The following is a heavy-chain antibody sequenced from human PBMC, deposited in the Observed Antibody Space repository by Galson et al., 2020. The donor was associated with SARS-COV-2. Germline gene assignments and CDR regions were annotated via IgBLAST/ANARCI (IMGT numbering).Heavy chain of an antibody. J-gene: IGHJ3*02. V-gene: IGHV1-8*01. CDR2: MNPNSGHT. D-gene: IGHD2-15*01. CDR3: ARSRSKYCSGGRCYQAALDI. Sequence: ASVKVSCKASGYTFTSYDINWVRQATGQGLEWMAWMNPNSGHTGYAQKFQGRVAMTRDTSTGTAYMELNTLRSEDTAVYYCARSRSKYCSGGRCYQAALDIWGQGTRVTVSS. CDR1: GYTFTSYD.